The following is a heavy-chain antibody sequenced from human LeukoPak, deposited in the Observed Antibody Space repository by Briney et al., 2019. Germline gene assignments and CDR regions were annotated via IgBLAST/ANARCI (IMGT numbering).Heavy chain of an antibody. CDR3: ARGQGTVTTH. Sequence: SETLSLTCAVPGGSFSGYYWTWIRQPPGKGLEWIGEINHSGSANYNPSLKSRVTISLDMSENQFSLKLTSVTAADTAVYYCARGQGTVTTHWGQGTLVTVSS. CDR1: GGSFSGYY. CDR2: INHSGSA. V-gene: IGHV4-34*01. J-gene: IGHJ4*02. D-gene: IGHD4-17*01.